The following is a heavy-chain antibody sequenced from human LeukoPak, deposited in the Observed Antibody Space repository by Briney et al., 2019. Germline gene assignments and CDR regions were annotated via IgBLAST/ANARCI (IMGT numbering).Heavy chain of an antibody. Sequence: GGSLRLSCAAFGFSFDDYGMSWVRQAPGKGLEWVSGIHWNGSNTSYAGSVKGRITIARDNAKNTLYLQMNSLRAEDTAVYYCAKVTRGGSCYQSDYWGQGTLVSVSS. CDR1: GFSFDDYG. D-gene: IGHD2-15*01. J-gene: IGHJ4*02. CDR2: IHWNGSNT. CDR3: AKVTRGGSCYQSDY. V-gene: IGHV3-20*04.